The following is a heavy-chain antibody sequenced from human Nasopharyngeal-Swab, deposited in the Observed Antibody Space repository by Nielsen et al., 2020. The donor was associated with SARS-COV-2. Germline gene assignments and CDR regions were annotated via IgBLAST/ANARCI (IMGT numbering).Heavy chain of an antibody. J-gene: IGHJ3*02. D-gene: IGHD3-9*01. CDR2: ISGSGGST. CDR1: GFTFSSYA. CDR3: AKDTALYLAFDI. Sequence: GEFLKISCAASGFTFSSYAMSWVRQAPGKGLEWVSAISGSGGSTYYADSVKGRFTISRDNSKNTLYLQMNSLRAEDTAVYYCAKDTALYLAFDIWGQGTMVTVSS. V-gene: IGHV3-23*01.